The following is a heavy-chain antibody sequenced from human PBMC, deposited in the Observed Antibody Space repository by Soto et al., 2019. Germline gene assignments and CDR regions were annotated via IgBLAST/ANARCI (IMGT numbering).Heavy chain of an antibody. CDR3: TTGYYYGSGSYYDY. CDR2: IKSKTDGGTT. CDR1: GFTFSNAW. D-gene: IGHD3-10*01. J-gene: IGHJ4*02. Sequence: PGGSLRLSCAASGFTFSNAWMSWVRQAPGKGLEWVGRIKSKTDGGTTDYAAPVKGRFTISRDGSKNTLYLQMNSLKTEDTAVYYCTTGYYYGSGSYYDYWGQGTLVTVSS. V-gene: IGHV3-15*01.